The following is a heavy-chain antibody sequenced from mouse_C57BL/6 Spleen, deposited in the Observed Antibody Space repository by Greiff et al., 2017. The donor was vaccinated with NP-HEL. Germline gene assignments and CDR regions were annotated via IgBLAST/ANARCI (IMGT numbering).Heavy chain of an antibody. CDR1: GYTFTDYY. Sequence: EVQLQQSGPELVKPGASVKISCKASGYTFTDYYMNWVKQSHGKSLEWIGDINPNNGGTSYNQKFKGKATLTVDKSSSTAYMELRSLTSEDSAVYYCARNGGGYCDYWGQGTTLTVSS. V-gene: IGHV1-26*01. J-gene: IGHJ2*01. CDR2: INPNNGGT. CDR3: ARNGGGYCDY.